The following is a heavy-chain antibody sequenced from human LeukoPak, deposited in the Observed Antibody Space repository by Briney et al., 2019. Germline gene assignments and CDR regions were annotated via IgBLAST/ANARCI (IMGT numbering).Heavy chain of an antibody. D-gene: IGHD6-19*01. CDR1: GYTFTSYG. Sequence: GASVKVSCKASGYTFTSYGISWVRQAPGQGLEWMGIINPSGGSTSYAQKFQGRVTMTRDMSTSTVYMELSSLRSEDTAVYYCARVNPAVAGHASQPHYNWFDPWGQGTLVTVSS. CDR3: ARVNPAVAGHASQPHYNWFDP. J-gene: IGHJ5*02. V-gene: IGHV1-46*01. CDR2: INPSGGST.